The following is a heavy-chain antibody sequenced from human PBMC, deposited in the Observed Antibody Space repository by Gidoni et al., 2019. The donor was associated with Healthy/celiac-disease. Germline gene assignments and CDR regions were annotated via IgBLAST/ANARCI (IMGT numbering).Heavy chain of an antibody. V-gene: IGHV3-48*04. Sequence: EVQMVESGGGLVQPGGYLRLSCAASGFTFISDSMIWVRQAPGKGLEWVSYISRSSSTIYYADYVKGRFTISRDNAKNSLYLQMNSLRAEDTAVYYCARVRYYILTGSQCGGDYWGQGTLVTVSS. J-gene: IGHJ4*02. CDR1: GFTFISDS. D-gene: IGHD3-9*01. CDR2: ISRSSSTI. CDR3: ARVRYYILTGSQCGGDY.